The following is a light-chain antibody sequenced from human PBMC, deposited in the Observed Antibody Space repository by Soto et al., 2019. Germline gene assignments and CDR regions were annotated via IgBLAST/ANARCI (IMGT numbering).Light chain of an antibody. CDR1: QTVRNNY. Sequence: EFVLTQSPGTLSLSPGERATLSCRASQTVRNNYLAWYQQKPGQAPRLLIYDASSRATGIPDRFSGGGSGTDFTLTISRLEPEDFAVYYCQQYGSSLCTFGPGTKVDIK. CDR3: QQYGSSLCT. CDR2: DAS. V-gene: IGKV3-20*01. J-gene: IGKJ3*01.